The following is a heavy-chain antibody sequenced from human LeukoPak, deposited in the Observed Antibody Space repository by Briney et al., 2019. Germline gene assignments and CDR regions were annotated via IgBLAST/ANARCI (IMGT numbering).Heavy chain of an antibody. CDR2: ISGSGGST. CDR1: GFTFSSYA. CDR3: IKDRIGTWSFDH. Sequence: GGSLRLSCAASGFTFSSYAMSWVRQAPGKGLEWVSAISGSGGSTYYADSVKGRFTISRGNSKNTLYLQLSSLRVEDTAVYYCIKDRIGTWSFDHWGQGTLLTVSS. D-gene: IGHD1-26*01. J-gene: IGHJ4*02. V-gene: IGHV3-23*01.